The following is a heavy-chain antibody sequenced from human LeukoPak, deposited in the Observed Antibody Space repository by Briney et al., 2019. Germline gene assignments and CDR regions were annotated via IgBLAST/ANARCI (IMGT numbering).Heavy chain of an antibody. V-gene: IGHV3-23*01. D-gene: IGHD3-3*01. J-gene: IGHJ4*02. CDR3: AKGAVDDFSHLDY. CDR2: ISGSGGST. Sequence: GGSLRLSCAASGFTFSSYAMSWVRQAPGKGLVWVSAISGSGGSTYYADSVKGRFTISRDNSENTLYLQMNSLRAEDTAVYYCAKGAVDDFSHLDYWGQGTLVTVSS. CDR1: GFTFSSYA.